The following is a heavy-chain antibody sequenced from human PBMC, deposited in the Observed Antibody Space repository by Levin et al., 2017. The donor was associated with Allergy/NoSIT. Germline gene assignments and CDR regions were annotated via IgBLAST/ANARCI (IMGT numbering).Heavy chain of an antibody. CDR2: IYPGDSDT. J-gene: IGHJ3*02. V-gene: IGHV5-51*01. CDR3: ARLPALTHSCRLLAFDI. Sequence: AGESLKISCKGSGYSFTSYWIGWVRQMPGKGLEWMGIIYPGDSDTRYSPSFQGQVTISADKSISTAYLQWSSLKASDTAMYYCARLPALTHSCRLLAFDIWGQGTMVAVSS. CDR1: GYSFTSYW. D-gene: IGHD2-2*01.